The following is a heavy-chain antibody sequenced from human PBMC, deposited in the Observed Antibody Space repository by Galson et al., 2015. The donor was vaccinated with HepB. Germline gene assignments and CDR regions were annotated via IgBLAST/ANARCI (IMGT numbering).Heavy chain of an antibody. CDR1: GFTFNRYW. Sequence: SLRLSCAASGFTFNRYWMSWVRQAPGKGLEWVANIKQDGSEKYYVDSVKGRFTISRDNAKNSLYLQMNSLRVEDTAVYYCARLVVVPAVIRYYYGMDVWGRGTTVTVSS. J-gene: IGHJ6*04. D-gene: IGHD2-2*02. V-gene: IGHV3-7*03. CDR3: ARLVVVPAVIRYYYGMDV. CDR2: IKQDGSEK.